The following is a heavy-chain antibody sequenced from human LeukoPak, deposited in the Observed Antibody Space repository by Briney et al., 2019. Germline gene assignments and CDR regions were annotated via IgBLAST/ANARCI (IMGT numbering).Heavy chain of an antibody. Sequence: PSQTLSLTCDVSGGSISSGLYSWSWIRQPLGKGLEWIGYIYHTGSTYYNPSLKSRVTISVDTSKNQFSLRLSSVTAADTAVYYCARLQYCSGTSCYWFDPWGQGTLVTVSS. CDR3: ARLQYCSGTSCYWFDP. CDR1: GGSISSGLYS. J-gene: IGHJ5*02. D-gene: IGHD2-2*01. V-gene: IGHV4-30-2*01. CDR2: IYHTGST.